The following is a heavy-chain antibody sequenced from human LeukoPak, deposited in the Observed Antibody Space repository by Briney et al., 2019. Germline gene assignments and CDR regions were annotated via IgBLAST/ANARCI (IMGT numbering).Heavy chain of an antibody. CDR1: GFTFNSYG. V-gene: IGHV3-30*02. D-gene: IGHD3-22*01. CDR3: ARAYYDSSGYHYFDY. J-gene: IGHJ4*02. Sequence: GGSLRLSCAASGFTFNSYGMHWVRQAPGKGLEWVAFIRYDGSNECYADSVKGRFTISRDNAKNSLYLQMNSLRAEDTAVYYCARAYYDSSGYHYFDYWGQGTLVTVSS. CDR2: IRYDGSNE.